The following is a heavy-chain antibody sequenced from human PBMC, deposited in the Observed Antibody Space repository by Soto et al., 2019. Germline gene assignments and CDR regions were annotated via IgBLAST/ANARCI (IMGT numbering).Heavy chain of an antibody. CDR2: IVGDASSI. J-gene: IGHJ4*02. Sequence: PGGSLRLSYAASGFTFSAYSMNWVRQAPGKGLEWVAVIVGDASSIDYADSVKGRFTISRDNSKNIMYLQMTSLKVEDTATYFCAKDLRPDGRYDLDYWGQGTQVTSPQ. CDR1: GFTFSAYS. V-gene: IGHV3-23*03. CDR3: AKDLRPDGRYDLDY. D-gene: IGHD2-15*01.